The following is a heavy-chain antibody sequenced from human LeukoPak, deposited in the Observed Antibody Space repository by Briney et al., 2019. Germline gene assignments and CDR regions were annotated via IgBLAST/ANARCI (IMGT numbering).Heavy chain of an antibody. CDR1: GGSFSGYY. CDR2: INHSGST. V-gene: IGHV4-34*01. CDR3: ARDILGVRGVIIPGYT. D-gene: IGHD3-10*01. J-gene: IGHJ4*02. Sequence: PSETLSLTCAVYGGSFSGYYWSWIRQPPGKGLEWIGEINHSGSTNYNPSLKSRVTISVDTSKNQFSLKLSSVTAADTAVYYCARDILGVRGVIIPGYTWGQGTLVTVSS.